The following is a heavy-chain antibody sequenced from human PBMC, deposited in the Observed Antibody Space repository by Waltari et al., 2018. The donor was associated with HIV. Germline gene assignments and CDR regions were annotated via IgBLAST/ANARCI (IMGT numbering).Heavy chain of an antibody. CDR2: IYYSGGT. Sequence: QLQLRESGPGLVTPSETLSLTCTVSGRSITNPAYSWVWIRQPPGKGLEWIATIYYSGGTYYSPSLKSRVTISVDTSKNQFSLKLTSVTAADTAVYYCARHKASTRYHLLGEGLGNWGPGTLVTVSS. V-gene: IGHV4-39*01. D-gene: IGHD3-22*01. J-gene: IGHJ4*02. CDR3: ARHKASTRYHLLGEGLGN. CDR1: GRSITNPAYS.